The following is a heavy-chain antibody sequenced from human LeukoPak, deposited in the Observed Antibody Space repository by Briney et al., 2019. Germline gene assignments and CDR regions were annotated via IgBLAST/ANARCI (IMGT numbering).Heavy chain of an antibody. CDR1: GFTFSSYA. V-gene: IGHV3-23*01. D-gene: IGHD3-22*01. CDR3: AKGGTPYYYDSSVYYFDY. J-gene: IGHJ4*02. Sequence: GGSLRLSCAASGFTFSSYAMSWVRQAPGKGLEWVSAISGSGGSTYYADSVKGRFTISRDNSKNTLYLQMNSLRAEDTAVYYCAKGGTPYYYDSSVYYFDYWGQGTLVTVSS. CDR2: ISGSGGST.